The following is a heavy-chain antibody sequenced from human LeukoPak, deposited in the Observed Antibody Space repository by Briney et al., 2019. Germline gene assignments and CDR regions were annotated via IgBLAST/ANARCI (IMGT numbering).Heavy chain of an antibody. CDR1: GGSISSGGYY. Sequence: SETLSLTCTVSGGSISSGGYYWSWIRQPPGKGLEWIVYIYYSGSTNYNPSLKSRVTISVDTSKNQFSLKLSSVTAADTAVYYCASQLPDSSSYYYYYGMDVWGQGTTVTVSS. J-gene: IGHJ6*02. D-gene: IGHD6-6*01. CDR3: ASQLPDSSSYYYYYGMDV. V-gene: IGHV4-61*08. CDR2: IYYSGST.